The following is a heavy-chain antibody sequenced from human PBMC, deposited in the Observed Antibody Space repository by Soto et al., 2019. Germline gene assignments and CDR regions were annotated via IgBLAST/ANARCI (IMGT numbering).Heavy chain of an antibody. V-gene: IGHV3-30*18. CDR3: AKDKGNRYFDH. CDR2: ISFDGSNK. Sequence: QVQLVESGGGVVQPGRSLRLSCAASGLTFSNHGMHWVRQAPGKGLEWVAHISFDGSNKYYADFVEGRLTISRDDSKNTVYLQMNSLRPEDTAVYYCAKDKGNRYFDHCGQGTLVTVSS. D-gene: IGHD4-4*01. CDR1: GLTFSNHG. J-gene: IGHJ4*02.